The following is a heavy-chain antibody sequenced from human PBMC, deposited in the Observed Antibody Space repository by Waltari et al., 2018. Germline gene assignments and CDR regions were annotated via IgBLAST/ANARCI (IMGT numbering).Heavy chain of an antibody. Sequence: EVQLVESGGGLVQPGGSLRLSCAASGFTFSSYWMSWVRQAPGKGLEWVANIKQDGSEKYYVDSVKGRFTISRDNAKNSLYLQMNSLRAEDTAVYYCARPYGDYVAAYDYWGQGTLVTVSS. CDR3: ARPYGDYVAAYDY. J-gene: IGHJ4*02. CDR1: GFTFSSYW. CDR2: IKQDGSEK. V-gene: IGHV3-7*01. D-gene: IGHD4-17*01.